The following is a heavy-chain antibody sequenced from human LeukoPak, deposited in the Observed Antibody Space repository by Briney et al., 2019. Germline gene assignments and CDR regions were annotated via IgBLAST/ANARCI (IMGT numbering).Heavy chain of an antibody. CDR1: GGSISSGSYY. CDR3: ARGTGISYYDSSGYYQDDAFDI. J-gene: IGHJ3*02. D-gene: IGHD3-22*01. Sequence: PSQTLSPTCTVSGGSISSGSYYWSWIRQPAGKGLEWIGRIYTSGSTNYNPSLKSRVTISVDTSKNQFSLKLSSVTAADTAVYYCARGTGISYYDSSGYYQDDAFDIWGQGTMVTVSS. V-gene: IGHV4-61*02. CDR2: IYTSGST.